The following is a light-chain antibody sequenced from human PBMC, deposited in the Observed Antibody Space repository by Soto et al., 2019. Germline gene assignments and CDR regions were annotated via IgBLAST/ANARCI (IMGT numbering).Light chain of an antibody. V-gene: IGKV1-12*01. CDR1: QGVDTY. Sequence: DIQMTQSPSSVSASVGDRVTITCRASQGVDTYLAWYQLKPGKAPKLLIYAASNLQDEVPSRFSGSGSETHFTLTISSLQPEDFANYYCQQAKGFPLTFGGGTKVE. CDR2: AAS. J-gene: IGKJ4*01. CDR3: QQAKGFPLT.